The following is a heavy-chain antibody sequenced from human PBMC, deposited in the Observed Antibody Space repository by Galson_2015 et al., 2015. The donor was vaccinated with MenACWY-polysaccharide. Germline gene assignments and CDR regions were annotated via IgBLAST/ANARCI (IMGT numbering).Heavy chain of an antibody. Sequence: SLRLSCAASGFTFNTYWMHWVRQAPGKGLVWVSRFKRDGSSTNYADSVKGRFTIPRDNAKNTLYLQMNSLRAEDTALYYCARGYSAYDWGQGTLVTVSA. J-gene: IGHJ4*02. CDR1: GFTFNTYW. V-gene: IGHV3-74*01. CDR3: ARGYSAYD. D-gene: IGHD5-12*01. CDR2: FKRDGSST.